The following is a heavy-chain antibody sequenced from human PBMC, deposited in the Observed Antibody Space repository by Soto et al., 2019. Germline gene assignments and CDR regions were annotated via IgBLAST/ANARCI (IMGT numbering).Heavy chain of an antibody. Sequence: QVQLVQSGAEVKKPGASVKLSCRTSGYTFTHYYINWVRQAPGQGLEWLGIINPASGSTNYAQDFQGRVTLTMDTSTTTVYMDLSGLRAEDTAIFYCARDLAAGDHWGQGTRVTVSS. J-gene: IGHJ4*02. D-gene: IGHD6-13*01. CDR2: INPASGST. V-gene: IGHV1-46*01. CDR1: GYTFTHYY. CDR3: ARDLAAGDH.